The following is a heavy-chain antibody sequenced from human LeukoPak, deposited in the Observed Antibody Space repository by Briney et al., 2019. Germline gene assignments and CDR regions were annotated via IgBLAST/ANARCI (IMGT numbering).Heavy chain of an antibody. D-gene: IGHD2-15*01. Sequence: SGPALVKPTQTLTLTCTVSGFALSTSGMRVSWIRQPPGKALEWLARIDWDDDKFYSTSLKTRLTISKDTSKNQVVLTMTNMDPVDTATYYCARMVANPGGLAYWGQGTLVTVSS. CDR2: IDWDDDK. CDR3: ARMVANPGGLAY. J-gene: IGHJ4*02. CDR1: GFALSTSGMR. V-gene: IGHV2-70*04.